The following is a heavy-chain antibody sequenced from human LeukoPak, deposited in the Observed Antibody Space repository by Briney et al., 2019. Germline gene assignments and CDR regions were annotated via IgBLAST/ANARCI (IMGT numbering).Heavy chain of an antibody. CDR2: ISYDGSNK. CDR3: ARGTLPTYYYYGMDV. CDR1: GFTFSSYG. J-gene: IGHJ6*02. D-gene: IGHD1-14*01. V-gene: IGHV3-30*03. Sequence: PGGSLRLSCAASGFTFSSYGMHWVRQAPGKGLEWVAVISYDGSNKYYADSVKGRFTISRDNSKNTLYLQMNSLRAEDTAVYYCARGTLPTYYYYGMDVWGQGTTVTVSS.